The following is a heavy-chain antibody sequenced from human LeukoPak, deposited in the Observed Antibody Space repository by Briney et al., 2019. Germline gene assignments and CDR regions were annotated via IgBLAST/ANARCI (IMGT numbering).Heavy chain of an antibody. D-gene: IGHD3-22*01. J-gene: IGHJ6*04. Sequence: GGSERLFCAASGVSFSSCGMRWVRQAPGKGLEWVSFIQTDGNPKYYADSVQGRFTISRDNFRKTCYLQMDSLRIEDTAVYYCARETSSEIIGGMDVRGKGTTVTVTS. CDR1: GVSFSSCG. CDR3: ARETSSEIIGGMDV. CDR2: IQTDGNPK. V-gene: IGHV3-30*02.